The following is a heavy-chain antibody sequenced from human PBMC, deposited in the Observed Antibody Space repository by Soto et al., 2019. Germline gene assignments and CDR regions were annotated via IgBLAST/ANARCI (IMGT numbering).Heavy chain of an antibody. CDR1: GYTFTSYD. V-gene: IGHV1-8*01. D-gene: IGHD3-10*01. Sequence: QVQLVQSGAEVKKPGASVKVSCKASGYTFTSYDINWVRQATGQGLEWMGWMNPNSGNTGYAQKFQGRVTMTRNTSISTAYMELSSLRSEDTAMYYGARGINYYGSGDDAFDIWGQGTMVTVSS. CDR2: MNPNSGNT. J-gene: IGHJ3*02. CDR3: ARGINYYGSGDDAFDI.